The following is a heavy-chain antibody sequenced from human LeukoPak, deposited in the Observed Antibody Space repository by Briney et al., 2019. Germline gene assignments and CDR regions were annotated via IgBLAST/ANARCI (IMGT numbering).Heavy chain of an antibody. V-gene: IGHV3-7*01. Sequence: GGSLRLSCAASGFTFTKYWMTWVRQAPGKGLEWVANKKQNGSVEKYVHSLRGRFTISRDNAKESLYLQLSSLRAEDTAVYFCARNYYYRFDYWGQGTLVAVSS. CDR3: ARNYYYRFDY. D-gene: IGHD3-10*01. CDR2: KKQNGSVE. J-gene: IGHJ4*02. CDR1: GFTFTKYW.